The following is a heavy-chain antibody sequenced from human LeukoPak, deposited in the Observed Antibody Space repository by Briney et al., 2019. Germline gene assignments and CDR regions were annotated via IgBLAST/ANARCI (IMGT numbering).Heavy chain of an antibody. D-gene: IGHD7-27*01. J-gene: IGHJ3*02. CDR3: ARDSPGAADAFDI. CDR1: GFTFSSYS. CDR2: ISSSSSYI. Sequence: PGGSLRLSCAASGFTFSSYSMNWVRQAPGKGLEWVSSISSSSSYIYYADSVKGRFTISRDNAKNSLYLQMNSLRAEDTAVYYCARDSPGAADAFDIWGQGTMVTDSS. V-gene: IGHV3-21*01.